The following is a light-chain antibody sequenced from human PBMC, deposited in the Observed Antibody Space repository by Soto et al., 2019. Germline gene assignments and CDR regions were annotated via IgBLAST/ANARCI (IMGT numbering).Light chain of an antibody. CDR1: QGISNY. CDR2: DAS. CDR3: QQYDSPPLT. J-gene: IGKJ4*01. V-gene: IGKV1-33*01. Sequence: DIQMTQSPSSLSASVGDRVTITCQASQGISNYLNWYQQKPGKAPKLLIYDASKLETGDSSRFSGSGSGADFTFTVSSLQPEDIATYYCQQYDSPPLTFGAGTRVEIK.